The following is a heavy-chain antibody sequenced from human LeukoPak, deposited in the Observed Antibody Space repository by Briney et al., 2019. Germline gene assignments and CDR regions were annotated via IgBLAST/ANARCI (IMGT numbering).Heavy chain of an antibody. Sequence: GGSLRLSCAASGFSFNYFWMTWVRQAPGKGLEWVVNIKQDGNEKYYADSVKGRFTISRDNAKKSLYLQMNSLRAEDTAVYYCARDAEVGTLFGVLSRYIWFDPWGQGALVTVSS. CDR2: IKQDGNEK. V-gene: IGHV3-7*01. D-gene: IGHD3-3*01. CDR1: GFSFNYFW. CDR3: ARDAEVGTLFGVLSRYIWFDP. J-gene: IGHJ5*02.